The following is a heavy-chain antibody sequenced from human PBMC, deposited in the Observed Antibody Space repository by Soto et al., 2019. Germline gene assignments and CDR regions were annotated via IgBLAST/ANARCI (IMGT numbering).Heavy chain of an antibody. V-gene: IGHV4-39*01. CDR1: GGSISSSSYY. J-gene: IGHJ6*03. Sequence: SETLSLTCTVSGGSISSSSYYWGWIRQPPGKGLEWIGSIYYSGSTYYNPSLKSRVTISVDTSKNQFSLKLSSVTAADTAVYYCARSSRLRFLEWLPDYYYYYMDVWGKGTTVTVSS. D-gene: IGHD3-3*01. CDR3: ARSSRLRFLEWLPDYYYYYMDV. CDR2: IYYSGST.